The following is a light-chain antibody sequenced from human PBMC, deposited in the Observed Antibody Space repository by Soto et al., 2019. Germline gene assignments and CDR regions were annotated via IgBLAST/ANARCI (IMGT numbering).Light chain of an antibody. Sequence: EIVMTQSPATLSVSPGERATLSCRAGQSVSSNLAWYQQKPGQAPRLLIYDASNRATGIPARFSGSGSGTDFTLTISSLEPEDFAVYFCQQYSDWPITFGQGTRLEI. CDR1: QSVSSN. J-gene: IGKJ5*01. CDR2: DAS. V-gene: IGKV3D-15*01. CDR3: QQYSDWPIT.